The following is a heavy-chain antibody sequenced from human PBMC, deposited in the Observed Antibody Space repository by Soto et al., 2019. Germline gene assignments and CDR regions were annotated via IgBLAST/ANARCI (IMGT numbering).Heavy chain of an antibody. J-gene: IGHJ4*02. V-gene: IGHV4-39*07. CDR1: GGSIASSSYY. CDR3: ARLEYSSGWYRFGY. Sequence: SETLALTCTVSGGSIASSSYYWGWIHQPPGKGLEWIGSIFYSGSTYYNPSLKSRVTISVDTSKNQFSLNLSSVTAADTAVYYCARLEYSSGWYRFGYWGQGTLVTVSS. D-gene: IGHD6-19*01. CDR2: IFYSGST.